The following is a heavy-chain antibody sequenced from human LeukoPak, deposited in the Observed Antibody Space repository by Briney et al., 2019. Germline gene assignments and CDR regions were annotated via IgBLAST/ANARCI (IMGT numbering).Heavy chain of an antibody. CDR1: GVSISSTNYY. CDR3: ARVVVAGILDAFDI. V-gene: IGHV4-39*07. Sequence: SETLSLTCTVSGVSISSTNYYWGWIRQPPGKGLEWIGSVYYGGSTYYNPSLKSRVTISVDTSKNQFSLKLSSVTAADTAVYYCARVVVAGILDAFDIWGQGTMVTVSS. J-gene: IGHJ3*02. D-gene: IGHD6-19*01. CDR2: VYYGGST.